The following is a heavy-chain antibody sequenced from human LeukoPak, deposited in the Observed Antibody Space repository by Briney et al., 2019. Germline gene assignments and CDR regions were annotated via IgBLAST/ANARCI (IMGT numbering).Heavy chain of an antibody. J-gene: IGHJ4*02. CDR3: AKDGIRYFDWLLSFDY. CDR2: ISGSGGST. CDR1: GFTFSSYA. V-gene: IGHV3-23*01. Sequence: GGSLRLSCAASGFTFSSYAMSSVRQAPLKGLQWVSAISGSGGSTYYADSVKGRFTISRDNSKNTLYLQMNSLRAEDTAFFFQAKDGIRYFDWLLSFDYWGQGTLVTVSS. D-gene: IGHD3-9*01.